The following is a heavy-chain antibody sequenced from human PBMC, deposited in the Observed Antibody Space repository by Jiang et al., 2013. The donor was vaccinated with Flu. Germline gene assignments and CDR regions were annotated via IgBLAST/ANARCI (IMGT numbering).Heavy chain of an antibody. Sequence: SGAEVKKPGASVKVSCKASGYTFTYGITWVRQAPGQGLEWMGWINVHDGNTNYAQRLRGRVTMTTDTSTSTVYLELRSLVPDDTAVYYCARLLGDYGGNSGPFDHWGQGTLVTVSS. CDR2: INVHDGNT. V-gene: IGHV1-18*01. J-gene: IGHJ4*02. D-gene: IGHD4-23*01. CDR3: ARLLGDYGGNSGPFDH. CDR1: GYTFTYG.